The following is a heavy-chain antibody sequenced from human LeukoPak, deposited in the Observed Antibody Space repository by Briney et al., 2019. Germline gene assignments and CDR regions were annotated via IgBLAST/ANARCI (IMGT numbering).Heavy chain of an antibody. Sequence: TGRSLSLFCAASGFTFSIYCMHWVRQAPGKALVWVSRFNSDGSSTSYADSVKGRFTISRDNAKNTLYLQMNSLRAEDTAVYYCARGGYHYGSAPPNYWGQGTLVTVSS. CDR1: GFTFSIYC. CDR2: FNSDGSST. V-gene: IGHV3-74*01. J-gene: IGHJ4*02. CDR3: ARGGYHYGSAPPNY. D-gene: IGHD3-10*01.